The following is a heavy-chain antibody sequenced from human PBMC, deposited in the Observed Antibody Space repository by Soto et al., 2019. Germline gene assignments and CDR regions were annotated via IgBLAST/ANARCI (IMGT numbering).Heavy chain of an antibody. D-gene: IGHD3-16*01. CDR2: IYYSGST. Sequence: QLQLQESGPGLVKPSETLSLTCTVSGGSISSSSYYWGWIRQPPGKGLEWIGSIYYSGSTYYNPSLKSRVPISVDTSKNQFSLKLSSVTAADTAVYYCARLTYDYIWGSYPDYWGQGTLVTVSS. CDR1: GGSISSSSYY. CDR3: ARLTYDYIWGSYPDY. J-gene: IGHJ4*02. V-gene: IGHV4-39*01.